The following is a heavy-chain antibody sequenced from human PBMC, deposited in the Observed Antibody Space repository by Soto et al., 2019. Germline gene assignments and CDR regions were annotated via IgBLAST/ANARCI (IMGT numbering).Heavy chain of an antibody. V-gene: IGHV3-64*02. J-gene: IGHJ4*02. CDR3: ARSRSTSYMINYFDY. CDR1: GFTFSSYA. CDR2: ISGSGGST. D-gene: IGHD2-2*01. Sequence: GGSLRLSCAASGFTFSSYAMRWVRQAPGKGLEYVSAISGSGGSTYYADSVKGRFIISRDNSKNTLYLQMGSLRAEDMAVYYCARSRSTSYMINYFDYWGQGTLVTVSS.